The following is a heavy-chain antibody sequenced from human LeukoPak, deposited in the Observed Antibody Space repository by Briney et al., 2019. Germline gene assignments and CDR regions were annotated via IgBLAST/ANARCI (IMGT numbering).Heavy chain of an antibody. J-gene: IGHJ5*02. CDR2: INHSGST. V-gene: IGHV4-34*01. Sequence: PSETLSLTCAVYGGSFSGYYWSWIRQPPGKGLEWIGEINHSGSTNYNPSLKSRVTISVDTSKNQFSLKLSSVTAADTAVYYCARGRKYSRRIPFDPWGQGTLVTVSS. CDR1: GGSFSGYY. D-gene: IGHD6-6*01. CDR3: ARGRKYSRRIPFDP.